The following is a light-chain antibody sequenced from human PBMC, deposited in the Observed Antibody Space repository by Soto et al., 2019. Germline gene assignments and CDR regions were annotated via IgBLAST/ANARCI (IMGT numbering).Light chain of an antibody. V-gene: IGLV3-21*02. CDR1: NIGSKS. CDR3: QVWDNGSDHYV. J-gene: IGLJ1*01. Sequence: SYELTQPPSGSVAPGQTARIACWGDNIGSKSVHRYQQKPGQAPVLVVFDDTDRPSGIPERFSGSNSGNTATLTISRVEVGDEVEYYCQVWDNGSDHYVFGGGTKVIVL. CDR2: DDT.